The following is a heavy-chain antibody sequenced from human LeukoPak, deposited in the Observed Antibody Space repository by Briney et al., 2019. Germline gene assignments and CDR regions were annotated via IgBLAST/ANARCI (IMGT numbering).Heavy chain of an antibody. D-gene: IGHD2-21*02. Sequence: GRSLRLSCAASGFTFSSYGMHWVRQAPGKGLEWVAVISYDGSNKYYADSVKGRFTISRDNSKKTLYLQMNSLRAEDTAVYYCAKVLPAYCGGDCYYDYWGQGSLVTVSS. CDR3: AKVLPAYCGGDCYYDY. CDR2: ISYDGSNK. CDR1: GFTFSSYG. V-gene: IGHV3-30*18. J-gene: IGHJ4*02.